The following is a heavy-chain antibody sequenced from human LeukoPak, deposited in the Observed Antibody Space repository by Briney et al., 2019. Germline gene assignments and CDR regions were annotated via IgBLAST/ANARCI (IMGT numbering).Heavy chain of an antibody. Sequence: GASVTVSCTASGGTFSSYAISWVRQAPGQGLEWMGGIIPIFGTANYAQKFQGRVTITADESTSTAYMELSSLGSEDTAVYYCASGSVHGSGSYSLDYWGQGTLVTVSS. J-gene: IGHJ4*02. D-gene: IGHD3-10*01. V-gene: IGHV1-69*13. CDR3: ASGSVHGSGSYSLDY. CDR2: IIPIFGTA. CDR1: GGTFSSYA.